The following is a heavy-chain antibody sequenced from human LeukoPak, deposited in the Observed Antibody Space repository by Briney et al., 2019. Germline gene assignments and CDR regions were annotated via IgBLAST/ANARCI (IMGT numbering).Heavy chain of an antibody. CDR2: IWYDGSNK. D-gene: IGHD2/OR15-2a*01. V-gene: IGHV3-33*06. Sequence: PVGSLRLSCAASGFTFSSYGMHWVRQAPGKGLEWVAVIWYDGSNKYYADSVKGRFTISRDNSKNTLYLQMNSLRAEDTAVYYCAKDSRGLSDYWGQGTLVTVSS. CDR3: AKDSRGLSDY. J-gene: IGHJ4*02. CDR1: GFTFSSYG.